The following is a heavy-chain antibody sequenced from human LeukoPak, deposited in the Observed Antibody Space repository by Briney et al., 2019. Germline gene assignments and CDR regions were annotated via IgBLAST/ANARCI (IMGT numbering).Heavy chain of an antibody. Sequence: SVKVSCKASGGTFSSYAISWVRQAPGQGLEWMGRIIPILGIANYAQKFQGRVTITADKSTSTAYMELSSLRSEDTAVYYCAADQGSSWFYGMDVWGQGTTVTVSS. J-gene: IGHJ6*02. CDR3: AADQGSSWFYGMDV. V-gene: IGHV1-69*04. D-gene: IGHD6-13*01. CDR2: IIPILGIA. CDR1: GGTFSSYA.